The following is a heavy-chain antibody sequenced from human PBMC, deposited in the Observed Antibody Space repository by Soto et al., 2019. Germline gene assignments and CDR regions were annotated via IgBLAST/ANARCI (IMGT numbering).Heavy chain of an antibody. CDR3: AKVLLWFGEFPVDY. J-gene: IGHJ4*02. CDR2: ISYDGSNK. CDR1: GFTFSSYG. V-gene: IGHV3-30*18. D-gene: IGHD3-10*01. Sequence: QVQLVESGGGVVQPGRSLRLSCAASGFTFSSYGMHWVRQAPGKGLEWVAVISYDGSNKYYADSVKGRFTISRDNSKNTLYLQMTSLRAEDTAVYYCAKVLLWFGEFPVDYWGQGTLVTVSS.